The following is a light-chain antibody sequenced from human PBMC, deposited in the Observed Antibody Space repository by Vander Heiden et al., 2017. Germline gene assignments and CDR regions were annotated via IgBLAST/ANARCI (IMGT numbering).Light chain of an antibody. CDR1: AMPKEY. CDR2: RDS. J-gene: IGLJ3*02. Sequence: SYELTQPPSVSASPGQTARITWYGEAMPKEYAYWYQQKPGQAPVLVIYRDSERPSGIPERFSGSSSGTTVTLTISGVQAEDEADYYCQSADSSGTYQVFGGGTKLTVL. CDR3: QSADSSGTYQV. V-gene: IGLV3-25*03.